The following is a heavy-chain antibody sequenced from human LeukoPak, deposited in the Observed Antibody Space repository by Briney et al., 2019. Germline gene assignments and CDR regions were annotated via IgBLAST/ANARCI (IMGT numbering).Heavy chain of an antibody. J-gene: IGHJ4*02. Sequence: SETLSLTCGVSGGAFSDYYWSWIRQAPGKGLEWIGEMIQSGSSNYNPSLRSRVTISVDTSKNQFSLKLRSVTAADTAMYYCARRVNDILTGGTFDYWGQGTLVPVSS. D-gene: IGHD3-9*01. CDR3: ARRVNDILTGGTFDY. CDR1: GGAFSDYY. CDR2: MIQSGSS. V-gene: IGHV4-34*12.